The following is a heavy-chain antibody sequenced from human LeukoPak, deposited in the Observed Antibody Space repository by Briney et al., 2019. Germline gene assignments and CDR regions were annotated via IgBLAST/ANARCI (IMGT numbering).Heavy chain of an antibody. D-gene: IGHD3-10*01. CDR1: GFTVSSNY. Sequence: GGSLRLSCAASGFTVSSNYMSWVRQAPGKGLEWVSVIYSGGSTYYADSVKGRFTISRDNSKNTLYLQMNSLRAEDTAVYYCARDMVRGVRKSSDYWGQGTLVTVSS. CDR3: ARDMVRGVRKSSDY. J-gene: IGHJ4*02. CDR2: IYSGGST. V-gene: IGHV3-66*01.